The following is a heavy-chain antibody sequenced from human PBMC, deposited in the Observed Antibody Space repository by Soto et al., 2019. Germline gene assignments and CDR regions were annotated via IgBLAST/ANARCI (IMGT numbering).Heavy chain of an antibody. J-gene: IGHJ3*02. Sequence: EVQLLESGGGLVQPGGSLRLSCEASGFTFKNYAMSWFRQAPGKGLEWVSTIGGTGSKTYYAESVNGRFIVSRDNDRDALHLQINSLRAEDTALYYCAKDYLVRTFTRTEVFDIWGQGTMVTVSS. V-gene: IGHV3-23*01. CDR1: GFTFKNYA. CDR2: IGGTGSKT. D-gene: IGHD3-10*01. CDR3: AKDYLVRTFTRTEVFDI.